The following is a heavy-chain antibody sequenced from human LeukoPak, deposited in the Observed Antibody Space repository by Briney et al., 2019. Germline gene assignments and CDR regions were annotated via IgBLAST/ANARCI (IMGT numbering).Heavy chain of an antibody. CDR3: ARMTITKRAMDV. D-gene: IGHD5-24*01. CDR1: SDSIKSGYSY. CDR2: IYYIGSP. J-gene: IGHJ6*02. V-gene: IGHV4-39*01. Sequence: SETLSLTCSVSSDSIKSGYSYWGWIRQSPWKGLEWIGSIYYIGSPYYNPSLNSGRVTISVDTSKNQFSLKLASVTAEDTAVYYCARMTITKRAMDVWGQGTTVTVSS.